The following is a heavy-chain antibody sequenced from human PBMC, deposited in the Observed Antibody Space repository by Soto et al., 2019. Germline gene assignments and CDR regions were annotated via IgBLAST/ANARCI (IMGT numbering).Heavy chain of an antibody. CDR2: IIHLFGIP. CDR3: ARGVVDTNVVFKWFDP. J-gene: IGHJ5*02. CDR1: GLTYSSHV. D-gene: IGHD2-15*01. V-gene: IGHV1-69*17. Sequence: QVQLVQSGPEVKRPGSSVKVSCEASGLTYSSHVISWVRQAPGQGLEWMGGIIHLFGIPNYAQKFQGRLTITADKSTSTGYMELSSLRSEDTAVYYCARGVVDTNVVFKWFDPWGQGTLVTVSS.